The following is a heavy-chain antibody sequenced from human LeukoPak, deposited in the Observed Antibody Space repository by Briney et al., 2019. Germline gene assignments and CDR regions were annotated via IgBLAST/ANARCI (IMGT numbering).Heavy chain of an antibody. Sequence: GGSLRLSCAASGFTVSSNYMSWVRQAPGKGLEWVSVIYSGGSTYYADSVKGRFTISRDNSKNTLYLQMNSLRAEDTAVYYCARFVAAAGAPDYFDYWSQGTLVTVSS. CDR3: ARFVAAAGAPDYFDY. CDR2: IYSGGST. V-gene: IGHV3-66*01. CDR1: GFTVSSNY. D-gene: IGHD6-13*01. J-gene: IGHJ4*02.